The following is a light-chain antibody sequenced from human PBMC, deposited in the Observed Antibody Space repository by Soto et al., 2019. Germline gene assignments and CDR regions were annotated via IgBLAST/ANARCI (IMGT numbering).Light chain of an antibody. J-gene: IGKJ2*01. CDR2: AAS. V-gene: IGKV1-39*01. CDR3: QQSFSTPPT. Sequence: DIQMTQSPSSLSASVGDRVTITCQASQSIGTYLTWYLQTPVKAPQLLIHAASSLQTGVPSRFSGSGSGTEFTLTISSLQPEDFASFYWQQSFSTPPTFGQGTNLAIK. CDR1: QSIGTY.